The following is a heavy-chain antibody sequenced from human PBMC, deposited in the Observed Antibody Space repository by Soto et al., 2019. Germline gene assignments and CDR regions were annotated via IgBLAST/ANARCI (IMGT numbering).Heavy chain of an antibody. CDR3: ASSGWLGDGMDV. CDR2: MNPNSGNT. D-gene: IGHD6-19*01. Sequence: QVQLVQAGAEVKKPGASVKVSCKASGYTFTSYDINWVRQATGQGLEWMGWMNPNSGNTGYAQKFRGRVTMNRTTAIRTGYIGLSSLRSEDTAVYYCASSGWLGDGMDVWGRETTVVVSS. V-gene: IGHV1-8*01. CDR1: GYTFTSYD. J-gene: IGHJ6*02.